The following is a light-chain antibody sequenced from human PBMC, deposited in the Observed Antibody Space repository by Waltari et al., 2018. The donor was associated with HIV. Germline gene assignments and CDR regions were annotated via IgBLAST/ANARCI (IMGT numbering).Light chain of an antibody. V-gene: IGLV2-14*01. CDR3: SSYTATTAIL. Sequence: QSVLTQPASVSGSPGQSITISCTGTTSDVGGHGYVSWSQQHPGKAPKLLIYEVTHRPSGISSRFSGSKSGNTASMTISGLQAEDEADYYCSSYTATTAILFGGGTKVTVL. J-gene: IGLJ3*02. CDR2: EVT. CDR1: TSDVGGHGY.